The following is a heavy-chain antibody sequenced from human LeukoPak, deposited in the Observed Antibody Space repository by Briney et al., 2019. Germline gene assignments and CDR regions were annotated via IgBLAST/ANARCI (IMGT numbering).Heavy chain of an antibody. V-gene: IGHV3-74*01. J-gene: IGHJ5*02. CDR3: AREDYCSGGSCLENWFDP. Sequence: GGSLRLSCAASGFILSNYWMRWVRQAPGKGPVWVSRINSDGSNTRYADSVKGRFTISRDSAKNTLYLQMNSLRDEDTAVYYCAREDYCSGGSCLENWFDPWGQGTLVTVSS. CDR1: GFILSNYW. D-gene: IGHD2-15*01. CDR2: INSDGSNT.